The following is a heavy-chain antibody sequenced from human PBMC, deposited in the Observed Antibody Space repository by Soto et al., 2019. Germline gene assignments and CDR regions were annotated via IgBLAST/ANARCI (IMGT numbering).Heavy chain of an antibody. J-gene: IGHJ5*02. D-gene: IGHD3-10*01. CDR1: GFTFSTYW. CDR2: IKQDGSDK. CDR3: SRNGSWSHPDWFDP. V-gene: IGHV3-7*04. Sequence: EVQLVESGGGLDQPGGYLRLSCTASGFTFSTYWMSWVRQAPGKGLEWVANIKQDGSDKYYVDSVKGRFTISRDNAQNSLYLQINSLRAEDTAVYYGSRNGSWSHPDWFDPWGQETLVTISS.